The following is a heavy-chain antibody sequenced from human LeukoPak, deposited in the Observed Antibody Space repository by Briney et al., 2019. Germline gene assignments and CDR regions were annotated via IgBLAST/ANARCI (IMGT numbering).Heavy chain of an antibody. Sequence: PSETLSLTCTVSGGSISSYYWSWIRQPAGRGLEWIGRIYTSGSTNYNPSLKSRVTMSVDTSKNQFSLKLSSVTAADTAVYYCARLGGLNYDLPSEGYYMDVWGKGTTVTVSS. CDR1: GGSISSYY. J-gene: IGHJ6*03. CDR2: IYTSGST. CDR3: ARLGGLNYDLPSEGYYMDV. D-gene: IGHD3-16*01. V-gene: IGHV4-4*07.